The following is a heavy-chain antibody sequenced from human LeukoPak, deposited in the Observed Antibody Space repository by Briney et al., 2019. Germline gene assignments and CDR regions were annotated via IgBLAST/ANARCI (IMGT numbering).Heavy chain of an antibody. V-gene: IGHV7-4-1*02. Sequence: ASVKVSCKASGYTFTNYAMNWVRQAPGQGLEWMGWINTSTGNPTYAQGFTGRFVFSLDTSVSTAYLQISSLKAEDTAVYYCARDHDYYDSSGYEYFQHWGQGTLVTVSS. CDR1: GYTFTNYA. J-gene: IGHJ1*01. D-gene: IGHD3-22*01. CDR2: INTSTGNP. CDR3: ARDHDYYDSSGYEYFQH.